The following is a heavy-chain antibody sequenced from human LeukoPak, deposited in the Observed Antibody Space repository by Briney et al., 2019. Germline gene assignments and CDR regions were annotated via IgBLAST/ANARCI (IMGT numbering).Heavy chain of an antibody. J-gene: IGHJ3*02. V-gene: IGHV3-9*01. Sequence: GGSLRLSCAASGFTFDDYAMHWVRQAPGKGLEWVSGISWNSGSIGYADSVKGRFTISRDNARNSLYLQMNSLRAEDTALYYCAKDKGGYYDSRGRAFDIWGQGTMVTVSS. D-gene: IGHD3-22*01. CDR2: ISWNSGSI. CDR3: AKDKGGYYDSRGRAFDI. CDR1: GFTFDDYA.